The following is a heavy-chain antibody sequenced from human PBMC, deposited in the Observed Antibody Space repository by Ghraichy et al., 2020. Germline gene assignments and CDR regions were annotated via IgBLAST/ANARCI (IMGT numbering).Heavy chain of an antibody. V-gene: IGHV4-61*01. CDR1: GGSVSSGSYY. J-gene: IGHJ6*02. Sequence: SQTLSLTCTVSGGSVSSGSYYWSWIRQPPGKGLEWIGYIYYSGSTNYNPSLKSRVTISVDTSKNQFSLKLSSVTAADTAVYYCARESNDFWSGYLDGWDYGMDVWGQGTTVTVSS. D-gene: IGHD3-3*01. CDR3: ARESNDFWSGYLDGWDYGMDV. CDR2: IYYSGST.